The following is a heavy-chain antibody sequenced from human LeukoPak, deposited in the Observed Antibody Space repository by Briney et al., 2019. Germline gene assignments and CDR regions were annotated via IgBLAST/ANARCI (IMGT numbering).Heavy chain of an antibody. CDR2: INPNSGGT. CDR1: GYTFTGYY. V-gene: IGHV1-2*02. J-gene: IGHJ4*02. CDR3: ATEKRTTMIVVVINPYFDY. D-gene: IGHD3-22*01. Sequence: ASVKVSCKAPGYTFTGYYMHWVRQAPGQGLEWMGWINPNSGGTNYAQKFQGRVTMTRDTSISTAYMELSRLRSDDTAVYYCATEKRTTMIVVVINPYFDYWGQGTLVTVSS.